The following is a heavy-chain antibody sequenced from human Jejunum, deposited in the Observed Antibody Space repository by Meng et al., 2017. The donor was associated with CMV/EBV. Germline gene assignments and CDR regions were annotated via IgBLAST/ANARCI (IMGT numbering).Heavy chain of an antibody. CDR3: ARVSEWNYGFDP. Sequence: ASGCTFSDYWMHWARQVPGKGLVWVSRISSDGSVTTYADSVKGRFTISRDNAENTLYLQMTSLRADDTALYYCARVSEWNYGFDPWGQGTLVTVSS. D-gene: IGHD1-7*01. V-gene: IGHV3-74*03. CDR1: GCTFSDYW. CDR2: ISSDGSVT. J-gene: IGHJ5*02.